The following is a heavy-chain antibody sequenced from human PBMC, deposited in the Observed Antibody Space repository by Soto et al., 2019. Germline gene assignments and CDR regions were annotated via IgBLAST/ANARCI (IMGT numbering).Heavy chain of an antibody. CDR1: GGTFSSYA. D-gene: IGHD4-17*01. CDR2: IIPIFGTA. Sequence: GASVKVSCKASGGTFSSYAISWVRQAPGQGLEWMGGIIPIFGTANYAQKFQGRVTITADESTSTAYMELSSLRSEDTAVYYCARGLRDGDSLIIYYYYGMDVWGQGTTVTVSS. CDR3: ARGLRDGDSLIIYYYYGMDV. V-gene: IGHV1-69*13. J-gene: IGHJ6*02.